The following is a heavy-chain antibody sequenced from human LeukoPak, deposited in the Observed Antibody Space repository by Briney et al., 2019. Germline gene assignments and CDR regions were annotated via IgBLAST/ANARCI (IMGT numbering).Heavy chain of an antibody. J-gene: IGHJ4*02. CDR1: GFTFSSYW. CDR3: ARLAVLPYFDY. CDR2: IKPDGSDK. D-gene: IGHD6-19*01. V-gene: IGHV3-7*01. Sequence: GGSLRLSCAASGFTFSSYWMSWVRQAPGKGLEWVANIKPDGSDKYYVDSVKGRFTISRDNAKNSLYLQMNSLGAEDTAVYYCARLAVLPYFDYWGQGTLVTVSS.